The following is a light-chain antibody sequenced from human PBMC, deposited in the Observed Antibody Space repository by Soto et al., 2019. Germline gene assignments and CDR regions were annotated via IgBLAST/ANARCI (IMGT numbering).Light chain of an antibody. CDR1: QSVSSD. V-gene: IGKV3-15*01. Sequence: EIVMTQSPATLSVSPVETSTVSCMTSQSVSSDLAWYQQKPGQAPRFLIYYTSTRATGFPARFSGGGSGTEFTLTISSLQSEDSALYYCQKYNKWPINCGQGIRREIK. J-gene: IGKJ5*01. CDR2: YTS. CDR3: QKYNKWPIN.